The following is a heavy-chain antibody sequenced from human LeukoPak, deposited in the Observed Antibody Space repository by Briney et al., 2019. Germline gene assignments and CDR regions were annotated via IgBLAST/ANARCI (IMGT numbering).Heavy chain of an antibody. CDR3: ARASKIYGDYINWFDP. CDR1: GFTFSSYG. CDR2: IWYDGSNK. V-gene: IGHV3-33*01. J-gene: IGHJ5*02. D-gene: IGHD4-17*01. Sequence: GGSLRLSCAAPGFTFSSYGMHLVRQAPGKGLEWVAVIWYDGSNKYYADSVKGRFTTSRDNSKNTPYLQMNSLRAEDTAVYYCARASKIYGDYINWFDPWGQGTLVTVSS.